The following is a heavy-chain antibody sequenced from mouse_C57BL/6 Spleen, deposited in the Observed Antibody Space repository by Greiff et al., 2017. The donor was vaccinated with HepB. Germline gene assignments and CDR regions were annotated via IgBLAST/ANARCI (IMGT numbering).Heavy chain of an antibody. CDR1: GFNIKDYY. CDR3: ASLFAGVVGDYAMDY. Sequence: VQLQQSGAELVKPGASVKLSCTASGFNIKDYYMHWVKQRTEQGLEWIGRIDPEDGETKYAPKFQGKATITADTSSNTAYLQLSSLTSEDTAVYYCASLFAGVVGDYAMDYWGQGTSVTVSS. CDR2: IDPEDGET. D-gene: IGHD3-3*01. V-gene: IGHV14-2*01. J-gene: IGHJ4*01.